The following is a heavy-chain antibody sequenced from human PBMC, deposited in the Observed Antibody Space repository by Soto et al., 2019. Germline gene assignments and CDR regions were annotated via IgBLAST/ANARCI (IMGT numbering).Heavy chain of an antibody. J-gene: IGHJ6*02. CDR3: ARMWVVTSPGDYYYGMDV. V-gene: IGHV1-18*01. CDR1: GYTFSSYG. Sequence: GASVKVSCKASGYTFSSYGITWVRQAPGQGLEWMGWISAYNGNTNYAQKLQGRVTMTTDTSTSTAHMELSSLRSEDTAVYYCARMWVVTSPGDYYYGMDVWGQGTTVTVSS. D-gene: IGHD6-19*01. CDR2: ISAYNGNT.